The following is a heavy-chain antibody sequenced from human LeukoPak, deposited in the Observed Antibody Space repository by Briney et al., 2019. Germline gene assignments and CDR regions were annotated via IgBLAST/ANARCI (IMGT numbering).Heavy chain of an antibody. Sequence: SVKVSCKASGGTFSSYAISWVRQAPGQGLEWMGGIIPIFGTANYAQKFQGRVTITADESTSTAYMELSSLRSEDTAVYYCARRGSVAAAGARWFDPWGQGTLVTVSS. CDR3: ARRGSVAAAGARWFDP. CDR1: GGTFSSYA. J-gene: IGHJ5*02. D-gene: IGHD6-13*01. CDR2: IIPIFGTA. V-gene: IGHV1-69*13.